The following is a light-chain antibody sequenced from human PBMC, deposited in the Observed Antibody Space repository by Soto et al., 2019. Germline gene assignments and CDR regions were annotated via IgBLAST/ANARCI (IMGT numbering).Light chain of an antibody. CDR1: LGVSDK. J-gene: IGKJ1*01. CDR2: HAS. Sequence: EIVMTQSPATVSVSPGERATLSCRASLGVSDKLAWYQQKPGQAPRLLIYHASARATGIPARFSGSGSGTEFTLTISGLQSEDFAVYYCQQYNNWPPWTFGQGTKVEIK. CDR3: QQYNNWPPWT. V-gene: IGKV3-15*01.